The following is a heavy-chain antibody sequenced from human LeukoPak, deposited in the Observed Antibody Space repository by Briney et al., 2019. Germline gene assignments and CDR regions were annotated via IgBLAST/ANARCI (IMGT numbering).Heavy chain of an antibody. Sequence: GGSLRLSCAASGFTFISYEMNWVRQAPGKGLEWVSYISSSGSTIYYADSVKGRFTISRDNAKNSLYLQMNSLRAEDTAVYYCARDNPTTVTPYYYGMDVWGQGTTVTVSS. CDR3: ARDNPTTVTPYYYGMDV. D-gene: IGHD4-17*01. CDR2: ISSSGSTI. J-gene: IGHJ6*02. CDR1: GFTFISYE. V-gene: IGHV3-48*03.